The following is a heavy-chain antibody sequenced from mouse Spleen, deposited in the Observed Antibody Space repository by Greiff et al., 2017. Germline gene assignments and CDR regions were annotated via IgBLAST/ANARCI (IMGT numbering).Heavy chain of an antibody. Sequence: DVQLQESGPGLVKPSQSLSLTCSVTGYSITSGYYWNWIRQFPGNKLEWMGYISYDGSNNYNPSLKNRISITRDTSKNQFFLKLNSVTTEDTATYYCARDPDGNYYFDYWGQGTTLTVSS. J-gene: IGHJ2*01. D-gene: IGHD2-1*01. CDR3: ARDPDGNYYFDY. CDR2: ISYDGSN. CDR1: GYSITSGYY. V-gene: IGHV3-6*01.